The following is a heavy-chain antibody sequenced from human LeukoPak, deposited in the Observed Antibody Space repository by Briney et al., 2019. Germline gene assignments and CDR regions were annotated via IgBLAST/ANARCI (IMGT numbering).Heavy chain of an antibody. V-gene: IGHV3-23*01. J-gene: IGHJ4*02. Sequence: GGSLRLSCAVSGFTFNSYAMSWVRQSPGKGLEWVSAISGSGGSTYYADSVKGRFTISRDNSKNTLYLQMNSLRAEDTAVYYCAKDVHDCSSTSCYPDYWGQGTLVTVSS. CDR3: AKDVHDCSSTSCYPDY. CDR2: ISGSGGST. CDR1: GFTFNSYA. D-gene: IGHD2-2*01.